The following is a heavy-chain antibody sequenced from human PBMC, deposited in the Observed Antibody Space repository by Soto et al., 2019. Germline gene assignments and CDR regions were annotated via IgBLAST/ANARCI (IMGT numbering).Heavy chain of an antibody. D-gene: IGHD6-19*01. CDR3: ARQSSGWYNWFDP. Sequence: PSETLSLTCAVSGGSISSGGYSWSWIRQPPGKGLEWIGYIYHSGSTYYNPSLKSRVTISVDRSKNQFSLKLSSVTAADTAVYYCARQSSGWYNWFDPWGQGTLVTVS. V-gene: IGHV4-30-2*01. CDR1: GGSISSGGYS. J-gene: IGHJ5*02. CDR2: IYHSGST.